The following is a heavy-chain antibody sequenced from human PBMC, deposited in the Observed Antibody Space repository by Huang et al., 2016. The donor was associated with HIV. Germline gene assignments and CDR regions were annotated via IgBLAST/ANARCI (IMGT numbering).Heavy chain of an antibody. J-gene: IGHJ4*02. V-gene: IGHV4-39*01. CDR1: GDFISSTNYY. D-gene: IGHD6-13*01. Sequence: QLQLQESGPGQVKPSETLSLTCTVSGDFISSTNYYWGWIRQSPGKGLGWVGRVYQSGSTNSNPALKSRVTLSVDTSRNQFSLRLNSVTAADTAVYYCASQHIGAAATWFWGRGTQVAVSS. CDR3: ASQHIGAAATWF. CDR2: VYQSGST.